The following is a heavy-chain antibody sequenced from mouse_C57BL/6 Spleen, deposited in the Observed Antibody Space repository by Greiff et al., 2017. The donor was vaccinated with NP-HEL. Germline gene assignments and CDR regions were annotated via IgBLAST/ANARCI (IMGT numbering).Heavy chain of an antibody. CDR2: IDPETGGT. CDR1: GYTFTDYE. CDR3: TGTTVVEYFDV. D-gene: IGHD1-1*01. Sequence: QVHVKQSGAELVRPGASVTLSCKASGYTFTDYEMHWVKQTPVHGLEWIGAIDPETGGTAYNQKFKGKAILTADKSSSTAYMELRSLTSEDSAVYYCTGTTVVEYFDVWGTGTTVTVSS. J-gene: IGHJ1*03. V-gene: IGHV1-15*01.